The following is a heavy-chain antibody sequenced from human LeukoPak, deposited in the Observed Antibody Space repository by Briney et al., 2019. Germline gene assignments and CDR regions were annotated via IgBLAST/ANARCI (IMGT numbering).Heavy chain of an antibody. D-gene: IGHD3-16*01. CDR2: VYYSGST. CDR1: GGSISNHY. V-gene: IGHV4-59*11. CDR3: AKHLTNAYYDMIWFDP. J-gene: IGHJ5*02. Sequence: SETLSLTCTVYGGSISNHYWSWIRQAPGKGLEWIGYVYYSGSTNYNPSVKSRVTISVDPSNNQFSRRLSAVTAADSAVYYGAKHLTNAYYDMIWFDPWGQGTLVTVTS.